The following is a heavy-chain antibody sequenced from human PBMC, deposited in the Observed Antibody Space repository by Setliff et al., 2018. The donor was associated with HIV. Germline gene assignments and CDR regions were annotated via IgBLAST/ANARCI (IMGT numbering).Heavy chain of an antibody. D-gene: IGHD1-7*01. J-gene: IGHJ4*02. CDR2: VIPIFSTT. Sequence: SVKVSCKASADTFTNFGISWVRQAPGQGLEWMGGVIPIFSTTNHAQRFQGRVTITTDESTSTAYMELSSLRAEDTAVYYCARAWSVAGTTDYWGQGTLVTVSS. CDR1: ADTFTNFG. CDR3: ARAWSVAGTTDY. V-gene: IGHV1-69*05.